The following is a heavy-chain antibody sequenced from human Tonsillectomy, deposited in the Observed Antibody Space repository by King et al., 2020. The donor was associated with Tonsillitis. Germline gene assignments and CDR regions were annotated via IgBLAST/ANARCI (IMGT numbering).Heavy chain of an antibody. V-gene: IGHV3-7*03. D-gene: IGHD2-8*01. CDR2: IKEDGSDK. J-gene: IGHJ3*02. Sequence: VQLVESGGGLVQPGGSLRLSCAASGFPFRSYWMSWVRQAPGKGLEWVANIKEDGSDKYYVDSVKGRFTISRDNAKNSLYLQMNSLRAEDTAVYYCARLANSALDMWGQGTMVTVSS. CDR1: GFPFRSYW. CDR3: ARLANSALDM.